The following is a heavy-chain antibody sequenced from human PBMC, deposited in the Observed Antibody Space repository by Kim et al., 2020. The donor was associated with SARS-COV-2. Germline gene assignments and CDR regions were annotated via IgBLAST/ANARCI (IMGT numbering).Heavy chain of an antibody. Sequence: SETLSLTCAVYGGSFSGYYWSWIRQPPGKGLEWIGEINHSGSTNYNPSLKSRVNISVDTSKNQFSLKLSSVTAADTAVYYCARGPGYSSSWYGARNWFDPWGQGTLVTVSS. CDR3: ARGPGYSSSWYGARNWFDP. D-gene: IGHD6-13*01. V-gene: IGHV4-34*01. J-gene: IGHJ5*02. CDR2: INHSGST. CDR1: GGSFSGYY.